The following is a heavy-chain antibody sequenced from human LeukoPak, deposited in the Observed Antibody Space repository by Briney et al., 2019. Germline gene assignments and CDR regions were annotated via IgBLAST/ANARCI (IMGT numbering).Heavy chain of an antibody. CDR3: ARDSISTLDY. J-gene: IGHJ4*02. CDR1: GFTFSSYA. D-gene: IGHD3-3*02. CDR2: IWYDGSNK. V-gene: IGHV3-33*08. Sequence: PGGSLRLSCAASGFTFSSYAMSWVRQAPGKGLEWVAVIWYDGSNKYYADSVKGRFTISRDNSKNTLYLQMNSLGAEDTAVYYCARDSISTLDYWGQGTLVTVSS.